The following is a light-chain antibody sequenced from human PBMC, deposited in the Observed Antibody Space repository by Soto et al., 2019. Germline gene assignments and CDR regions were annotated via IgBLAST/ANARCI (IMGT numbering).Light chain of an antibody. Sequence: VLTQSTGTLSLSPGERATLSCRASQTVDSNFLAWYQQQPGQAPRLLIYAASTRATGIPDRFSGSGSGTDFTLTIGRLDPEDFAVYYCLKYGSSPGWTFGPGTKVDIK. CDR1: QTVDSNF. V-gene: IGKV3-20*01. CDR3: LKYGSSPGWT. CDR2: AAS. J-gene: IGKJ1*01.